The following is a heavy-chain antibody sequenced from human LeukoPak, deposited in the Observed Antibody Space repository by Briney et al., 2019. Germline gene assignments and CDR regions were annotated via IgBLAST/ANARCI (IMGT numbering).Heavy chain of an antibody. Sequence: GASVKVSCKASGYTFTGYYIHWVRQAPGQGLEWMGRINPNSGGTNYAQKFQGRVTMTRDTSISTAYMELSGLTSDDTAVYYCARDPDEGGDYWGQGTLVTVSS. CDR2: INPNSGGT. CDR1: GYTFTGYY. V-gene: IGHV1-2*06. J-gene: IGHJ4*02. CDR3: ARDPDEGGDY.